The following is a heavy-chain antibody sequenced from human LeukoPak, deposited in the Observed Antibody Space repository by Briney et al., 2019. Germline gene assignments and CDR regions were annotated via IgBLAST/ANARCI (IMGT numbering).Heavy chain of an antibody. CDR2: ISGSGGST. CDR1: GFTFSSYA. J-gene: IGHJ4*02. Sequence: QPGGSLRLSCAASGFTFSSYAMSWLRQAPGKGLEWVSAISGSGGSTYYADSVKGRFTISRDNSKNTPYLQMNSLRAEDTAVYYCAKTSSITIFGVAPRYYFDYWGQGTLVTVSS. V-gene: IGHV3-23*01. D-gene: IGHD3-3*01. CDR3: AKTSSITIFGVAPRYYFDY.